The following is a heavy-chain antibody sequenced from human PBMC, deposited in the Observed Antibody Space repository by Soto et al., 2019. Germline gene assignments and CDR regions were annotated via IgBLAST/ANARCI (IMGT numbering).Heavy chain of an antibody. J-gene: IGHJ6*02. V-gene: IGHV4-39*01. D-gene: IGHD3-3*01. CDR2: IYYSGST. Sequence: SETLSLTCTVSGDSVSSRSYYWGWIRQPPGKGLEWIGSIYYSGSTYYNPSLKSRVTISVDTSKNQFSLNLSSVTAADTAVYYCASQDYDFWSGYYRDYYYYGMDVWGQGTTVTVSS. CDR3: ASQDYDFWSGYYRDYYYYGMDV. CDR1: GDSVSSRSYY.